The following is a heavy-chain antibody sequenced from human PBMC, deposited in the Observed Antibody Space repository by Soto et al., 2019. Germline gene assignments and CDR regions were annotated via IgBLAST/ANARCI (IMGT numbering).Heavy chain of an antibody. J-gene: IGHJ4*02. CDR3: ALGSGSYAL. CDR1: GFTFSSYG. CDR2: ISYDGSNK. V-gene: IGHV3-30*03. Sequence: GGSLRLSCAASGFTFSSYGMHWVRQAPGKGLEWVAVISYDGSNKYYADSVKGRFTISRDNSKNTLYLQMNSLRAEDTAVYYCALGSGSYALWGQGTLVTVSS. D-gene: IGHD3-10*01.